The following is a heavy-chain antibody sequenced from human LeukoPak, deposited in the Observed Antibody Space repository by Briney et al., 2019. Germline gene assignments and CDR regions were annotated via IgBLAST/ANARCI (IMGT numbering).Heavy chain of an antibody. CDR1: GFTFSHYG. V-gene: IGHV3-33*06. CDR2: IWSDATNQ. CDR3: VKDAQRGFDYSNSLQH. J-gene: IGHJ4*02. Sequence: GGSLRLSCEASGFTFSHYGMHWVRQAPGKGLAWVAVIWSDATNQYYADSVKGRFTISRDNFKNTVSLQMNSLRVEDTAVYYCVKDAQRGFDYSNSLQHWGQGSLVTVSS. D-gene: IGHD4-11*01.